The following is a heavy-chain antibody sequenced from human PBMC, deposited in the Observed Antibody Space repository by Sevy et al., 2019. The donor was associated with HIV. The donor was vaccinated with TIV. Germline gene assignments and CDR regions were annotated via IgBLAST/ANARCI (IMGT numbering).Heavy chain of an antibody. Sequence: SETLSLTCSVSGDSMSSTPSYWGWIRQSPGKGLEWIGTIYYSGSSYYNPSLKSRVTISIDTSKNQFSLKLTSVTAADTAVYYCARRGVGKLQFDYWGQGILVTVSS. CDR2: IYYSGSS. J-gene: IGHJ4*02. V-gene: IGHV4-39*01. D-gene: IGHD4-4*01. CDR1: GDSMSSTPSY. CDR3: ARRGVGKLQFDY.